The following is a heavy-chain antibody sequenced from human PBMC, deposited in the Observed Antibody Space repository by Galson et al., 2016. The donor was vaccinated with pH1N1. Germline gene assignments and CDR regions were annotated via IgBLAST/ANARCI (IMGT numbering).Heavy chain of an antibody. J-gene: IGHJ5*02. CDR1: GFTFSSYW. V-gene: IGHV3-7*01. D-gene: IGHD6-13*01. Sequence: SLRLSCAASGFTFSSYWMNWVRQAPGKGLEWVANIKQDGSEKYYVDSVKGRFTISRDNAKNSRYLQMNSLRAEDTAVYYCVRGVGIAAAAWGQGTLVTVSS. CDR3: VRGVGIAAAA. CDR2: IKQDGSEK.